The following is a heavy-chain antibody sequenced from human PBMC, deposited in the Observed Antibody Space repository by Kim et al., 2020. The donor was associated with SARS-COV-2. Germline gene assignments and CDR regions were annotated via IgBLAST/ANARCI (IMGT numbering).Heavy chain of an antibody. V-gene: IGHV3-73*01. CDR1: GFTFSDSA. J-gene: IGHJ3*02. Sequence: GGSLRLSCGASGFTFSDSAMHWVRRASGKGLEWLGRIRSNVNGYAYAYSASVRGRFTISSDDSRNTAYLQMISLKTEDTDDYYCNHVPGTSLALWDAFY. D-gene: IGHD2-21*01. CDR2: IRSNVNGYAY. CDR3: NHVPGTSLALWDAFY.